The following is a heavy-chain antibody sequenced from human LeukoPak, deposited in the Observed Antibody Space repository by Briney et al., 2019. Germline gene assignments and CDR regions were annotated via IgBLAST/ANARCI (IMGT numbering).Heavy chain of an antibody. CDR1: GFTFSSFG. Sequence: GGSLRLSCAASGFTFSSFGMNWVRQAPGKGLEWVSSISSSSSYIYYADSVKGRFTISRDNAKNSLYLQMNSLRAEDTAVYYCVRDQTTVTTYHYYYYMDVWGKGTTVTVSS. CDR2: ISSSSSYI. D-gene: IGHD4-17*01. CDR3: VRDQTTVTTYHYYYYMDV. V-gene: IGHV3-21*01. J-gene: IGHJ6*03.